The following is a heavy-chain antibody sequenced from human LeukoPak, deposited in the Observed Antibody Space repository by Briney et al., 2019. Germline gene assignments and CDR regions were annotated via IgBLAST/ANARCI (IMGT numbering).Heavy chain of an antibody. V-gene: IGHV4-4*09. D-gene: IGHD3-22*01. Sequence: SEALSLTCTVSGGSLSGYYWSWIRQTPGKGLEWIGYIYSSGTTNFNRSLQSRVIISLDTPKNQFSLSVTSVTAADTAMYFCARRNSSWNDYIDKWGQGIQVTVSS. J-gene: IGHJ4*02. CDR3: ARRNSSWNDYIDK. CDR1: GGSLSGYY. CDR2: IYSSGTT.